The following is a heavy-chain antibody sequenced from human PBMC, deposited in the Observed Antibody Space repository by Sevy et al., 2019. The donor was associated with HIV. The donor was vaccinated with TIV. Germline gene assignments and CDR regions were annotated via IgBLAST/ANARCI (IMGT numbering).Heavy chain of an antibody. J-gene: IGHJ4*02. CDR2: ISQDGNYK. CDR1: GFTFSNYD. D-gene: IGHD2-21*02. Sequence: GGSLRLSCAASGFTFSNYDMHWVRQAPGKGLEGGAVISQDGNYKNYADSVKVRFTISRDDFKNTLYLQMSSLRPEDTAVYFCARLFSCGGDCYYLDYWGQGALVTVSS. V-gene: IGHV3-30-3*01. CDR3: ARLFSCGGDCYYLDY.